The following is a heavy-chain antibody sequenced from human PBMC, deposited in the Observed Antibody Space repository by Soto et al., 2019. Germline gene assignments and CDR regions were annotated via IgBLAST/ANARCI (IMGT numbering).Heavy chain of an antibody. CDR1: GGTISGYY. Sequence: SETLSLTCSVSGGTISGYYRTWIRQPAGKGLEWIGRIYSSGNTKYNPSLQSRVTMSLDTSNNQFSLRLTSVTAADTAVYYCARGQRFSDWFDPWSQGTLVNVS. CDR3: ARGQRFSDWFDP. D-gene: IGHD3-3*01. V-gene: IGHV4-4*07. CDR2: IYSSGNT. J-gene: IGHJ5*02.